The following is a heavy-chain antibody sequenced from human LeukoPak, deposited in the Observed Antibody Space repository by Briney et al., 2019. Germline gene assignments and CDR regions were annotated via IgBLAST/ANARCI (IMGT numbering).Heavy chain of an antibody. D-gene: IGHD6-13*01. Sequence: SETLSLTCAVSGYSISSGYYWGWIRQPSGKGLEWIGSIYHSGSTYYNPSLKSRVTISVDTSKNQFSLKLSSVTAADTAVYYCAKHSSSWYEPSRDYYYYMDVWGKGTTVTVSS. CDR3: AKHSSSWYEPSRDYYYYMDV. V-gene: IGHV4-38-2*01. CDR2: IYHSGST. CDR1: GYSISSGYY. J-gene: IGHJ6*03.